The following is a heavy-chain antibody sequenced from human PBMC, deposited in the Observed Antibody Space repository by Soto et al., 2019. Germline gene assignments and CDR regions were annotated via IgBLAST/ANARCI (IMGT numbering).Heavy chain of an antibody. D-gene: IGHD6-19*01. CDR3: ARADKIAVAGTYNFDY. CDR1: GYTFTGYY. V-gene: IGHV1-2*04. CDR2: INPNSGGT. J-gene: IGHJ4*02. Sequence: ASVKVSCKASGYTFTGYYMHWVRQAPGQGLEWMGWINPNSGGTNYAQKFQGWVTMTRDTSISTAYMELSRLRSDDTAVYYCARADKIAVAGTYNFDYWGQGTLVTVSS.